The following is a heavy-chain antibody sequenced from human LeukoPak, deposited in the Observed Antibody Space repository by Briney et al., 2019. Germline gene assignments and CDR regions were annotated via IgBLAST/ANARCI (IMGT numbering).Heavy chain of an antibody. V-gene: IGHV3-23*01. CDR2: ISGSGGST. J-gene: IGHJ4*02. CDR3: AKDGDVWSGYPPDY. D-gene: IGHD3-3*01. CDR1: GFTFSSYG. Sequence: GGSLRLSCAASGFTFSSYGMSWVRQAPGKGLEWVSAISGSGGSTYYADSVKGRFTISRDNSKNTLYLQMNSLRAEDTAVYYCAKDGDVWSGYPPDYWGQGTLVTVSS.